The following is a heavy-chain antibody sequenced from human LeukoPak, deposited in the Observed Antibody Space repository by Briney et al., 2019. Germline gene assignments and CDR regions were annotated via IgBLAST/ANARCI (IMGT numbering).Heavy chain of an antibody. CDR2: FDPEDGET. V-gene: IGHV1-24*01. D-gene: IGHD4-11*01. J-gene: IGHJ5*02. Sequence: ASVNVSCKVSGYTLTELSMHWVRQAPGKGLEWMGGFDPEDGETIYAQKFQGRVTMTEDTSTDTAYMELSSLRSEDTAVYYCAVKTSTVTTGWFDPWGQGTLVTVSS. CDR1: GYTLTELS. CDR3: AVKTSTVTTGWFDP.